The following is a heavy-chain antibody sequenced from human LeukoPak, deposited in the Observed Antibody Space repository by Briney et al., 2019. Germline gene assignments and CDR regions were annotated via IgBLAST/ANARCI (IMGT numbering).Heavy chain of an antibody. Sequence: VASVKVSCKASGYTFTNYDINWVRQATRQGLEWMGWMNPNNGNAGYAQKFQDKVTMTRDTSISTAYMELSSLRSEDTAVYFCAKGDKMLTWRRTYNRFDPWGQGTLVTVSS. J-gene: IGHJ5*02. CDR1: GYTFTNYD. CDR2: MNPNNGNA. D-gene: IGHD3-16*01. V-gene: IGHV1-8*01. CDR3: AKGDKMLTWRRTYNRFDP.